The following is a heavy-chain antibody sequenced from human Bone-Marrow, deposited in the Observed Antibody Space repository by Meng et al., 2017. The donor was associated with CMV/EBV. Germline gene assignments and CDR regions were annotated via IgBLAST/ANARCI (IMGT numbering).Heavy chain of an antibody. V-gene: IGHV3-21*01. Sequence: LKISCAASGFTFSSYSMNWVRQAPGKGLEWVSSISSSSSYIYYADSVKGRFTISRDNAKNSLYLQMNSLRAEDTAVYYCAMAGTTSGRYWGQGTLVTVSS. D-gene: IGHD1-7*01. J-gene: IGHJ4*02. CDR1: GFTFSSYS. CDR3: AMAGTTSGRY. CDR2: ISSSSSYI.